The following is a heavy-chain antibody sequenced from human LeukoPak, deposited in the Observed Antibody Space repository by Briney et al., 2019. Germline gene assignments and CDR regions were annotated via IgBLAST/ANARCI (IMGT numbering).Heavy chain of an antibody. V-gene: IGHV3-21*01. CDR3: ARSVGGYDDRTVG. D-gene: IGHD5-12*01. Sequence: SGGSLRLSCAASGFTFSSYSMNWVRQAPGKGLEWVSSISSSSSYIYYADSVKGRFTISRDNAKNSLYLQMNSLRAEDTAVYYCARSVGGYDDRTVGWGQGTLVTVSS. CDR2: ISSSSSYI. J-gene: IGHJ4*02. CDR1: GFTFSSYS.